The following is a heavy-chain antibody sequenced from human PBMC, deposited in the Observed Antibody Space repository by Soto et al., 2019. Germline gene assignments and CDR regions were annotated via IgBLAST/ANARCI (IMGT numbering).Heavy chain of an antibody. CDR1: GFSFSADGVA. CDR3: AHAYGGTSWPNDAFDV. J-gene: IGHJ3*01. D-gene: IGHD2-21*01. Sequence: QITLKESGPTVVKPTQTLTLTCIFSGFSFSADGVAVGWIRQPPGKALEWLALIFWDDDPRYSPSLKSRLTINKDTSKNQVVLTMTNMDPVDTGTYYCAHAYGGTSWPNDAFDVWGQGTVVTVSS. V-gene: IGHV2-5*02. CDR2: IFWDDDP.